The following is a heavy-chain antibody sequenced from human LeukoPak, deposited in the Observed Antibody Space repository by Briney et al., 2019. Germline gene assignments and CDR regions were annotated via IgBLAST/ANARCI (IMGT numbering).Heavy chain of an antibody. V-gene: IGHV5-51*01. CDR1: GYTFINYW. CDR3: ARRDGYCSSTSCYADYYYGMDV. Sequence: GESLKIPCKGFGYTFINYWIGWVRQMPGKGLEWMGIIYPGDSDTTYSPSFQGQVTISADKSISTAYLQWSSLKASDTAMYYCARRDGYCSSTSCYADYYYGMDVWGQGTTVTVSS. J-gene: IGHJ6*02. D-gene: IGHD2-2*01. CDR2: IYPGDSDT.